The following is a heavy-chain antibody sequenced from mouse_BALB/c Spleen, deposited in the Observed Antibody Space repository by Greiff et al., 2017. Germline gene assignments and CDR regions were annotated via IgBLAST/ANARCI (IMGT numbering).Heavy chain of an antibody. CDR2: ISDGGSYT. CDR3: ARNGNSYYYAMDY. V-gene: IGHV5-4*02. D-gene: IGHD2-1*01. CDR1: GFTFSDYY. Sequence: EVQLVESGGGLVKPGGSLKLSCAASGFTFSDYYMYWVRQTPEKRLEWVATISDGGSYTYYPDSVKGRFTISRDNAKNNLYLQMSSLKSEDTAMYYCARNGNSYYYAMDYWGQGTSVTVAS. J-gene: IGHJ4*01.